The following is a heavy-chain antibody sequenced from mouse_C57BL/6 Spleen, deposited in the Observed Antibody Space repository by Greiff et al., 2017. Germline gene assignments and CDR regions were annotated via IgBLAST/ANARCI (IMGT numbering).Heavy chain of an antibody. Sequence: DVHLVESGGGLVKPGGSLKLSCAASGFTFSSYAMSWVRQTPEKRLEWVATISDGGSYTYYPDNVKGRFTISRDNAKNNLYLQMSHLKSEDTAMYYCARSNYLYAMDYWGQGTSVTVSS. CDR2: ISDGGSYT. D-gene: IGHD2-5*01. CDR3: ARSNYLYAMDY. V-gene: IGHV5-4*01. CDR1: GFTFSSYA. J-gene: IGHJ4*01.